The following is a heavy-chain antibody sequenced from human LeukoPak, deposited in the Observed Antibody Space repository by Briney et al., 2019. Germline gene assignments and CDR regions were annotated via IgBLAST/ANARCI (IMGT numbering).Heavy chain of an antibody. V-gene: IGHV4-59*01. J-gene: IGHJ4*02. CDR1: GGSISSYY. CDR3: ARGLGKGSSLGELPPR. CDR2: IHYSGST. Sequence: SETLSLTCTVSGGSISSYYWRWIRQPPGKGLEWIGYIHYSGSTNYNPSLKSRVTISVDTSKNQFSLKLSSVTAADTAVYYCARGLGKGSSLGELPPRWGQGTLVTVSS. D-gene: IGHD1-26*01.